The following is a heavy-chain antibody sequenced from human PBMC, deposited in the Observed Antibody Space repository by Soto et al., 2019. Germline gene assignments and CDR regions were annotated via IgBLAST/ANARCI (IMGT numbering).Heavy chain of an antibody. Sequence: QISLKESGPTLVKPTQTLKLTCSFSGFSLTPDGEGVGWVRQPPGEALEWLASIYWDDDERYSPSLKNRLTITTAPSKIQVVLIMTTMDHVDTATYYCAHSRNIITADVHGGDFDYWGQGTLVTVSS. D-gene: IGHD6-25*01. CDR3: AHSRNIITADVHGGDFDY. CDR1: GFSLTPDGEG. J-gene: IGHJ4*02. CDR2: IYWDDDE. V-gene: IGHV2-5*02.